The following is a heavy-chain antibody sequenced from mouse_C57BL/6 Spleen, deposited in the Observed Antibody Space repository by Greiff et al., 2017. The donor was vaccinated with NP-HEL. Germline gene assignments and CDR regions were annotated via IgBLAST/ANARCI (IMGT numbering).Heavy chain of an antibody. CDR2: INPNNGGT. CDR3: ANWSWFAY. J-gene: IGHJ3*01. V-gene: IGHV1-26*01. Sequence: EVQLHQSGPELVKPGASVKISCKASGYTFTDYYMNWVKQSHGKSLEWIGDINPNNGGTSYNQKFKGKATLTVDKSSSTAYMELRSLTSEDSAVYYCANWSWFAYWGQGTLVTVSA. CDR1: GYTFTDYY. D-gene: IGHD4-1*01.